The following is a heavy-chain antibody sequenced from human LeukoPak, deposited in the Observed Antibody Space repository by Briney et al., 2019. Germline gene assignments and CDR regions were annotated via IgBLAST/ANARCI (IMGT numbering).Heavy chain of an antibody. Sequence: PSETLSLTCAVYGGSFSGYYWSWIRQPPGKGLEWIGEINHSGSTNYNPSLKSRVTISVDTSKNQFSLKLSSVTAADTAVYYCARGAGASDYGDYEDYWGQGTLVTVSS. CDR3: ARGAGASDYGDYEDY. CDR2: INHSGST. V-gene: IGHV4-34*01. J-gene: IGHJ4*02. D-gene: IGHD4-17*01. CDR1: GGSFSGYY.